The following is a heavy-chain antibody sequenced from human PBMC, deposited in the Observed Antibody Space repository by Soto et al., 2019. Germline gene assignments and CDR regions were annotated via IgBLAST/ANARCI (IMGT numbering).Heavy chain of an antibody. CDR1: GYSFTSYW. J-gene: IGHJ5*02. CDR3: ARVNYRGTAVVWFDP. V-gene: IGHV5-51*01. CDR2: IYPGDSDT. D-gene: IGHD6-19*01. Sequence: GESLKISCKGSGYSFTSYWIGWVRQMPGKGLEWMGIIYPGDSDTRYGPSFQGQVTISADKSISTAYLQWSSLKASDTAVYYCARVNYRGTAVVWFDPWGQGTLVTVSS.